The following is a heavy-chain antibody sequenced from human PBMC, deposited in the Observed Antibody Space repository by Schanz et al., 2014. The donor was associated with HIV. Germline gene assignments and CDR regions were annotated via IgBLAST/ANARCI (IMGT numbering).Heavy chain of an antibody. D-gene: IGHD5-18*01. V-gene: IGHV3-30*18. CDR3: AKAGLFFGQLWLGFFDY. CDR2: IPYDGNND. Sequence: EQLVESGGGLVQPGGSLRLSCAASGFTLSSYWMSWVRQAPGKGLEWVALIPYDGNNDFYADSVKGRFTISRDNSKNTLYLQMNNLKTEDTAVYYCAKAGLFFGQLWLGFFDYWGQGAQVTVSS. CDR1: GFTLSSYW. J-gene: IGHJ4*02.